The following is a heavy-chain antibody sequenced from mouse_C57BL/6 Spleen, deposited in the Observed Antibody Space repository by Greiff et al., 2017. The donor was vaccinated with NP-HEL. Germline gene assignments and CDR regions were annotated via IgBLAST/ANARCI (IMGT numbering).Heavy chain of an antibody. CDR1: GYTFTDYY. Sequence: VQLQQSGPELVKPGASVKISCKASGYTFTDYYMNWVKQSHGKSLEWIGDINPNNGGTSYNQKFKGKATLTVDKSSSTAYMELRSLTSEDSAVYYCARNGNYFYYAMDYWGQGTSVTVSS. V-gene: IGHV1-26*01. CDR3: ARNGNYFYYAMDY. D-gene: IGHD2-1*01. CDR2: INPNNGGT. J-gene: IGHJ4*01.